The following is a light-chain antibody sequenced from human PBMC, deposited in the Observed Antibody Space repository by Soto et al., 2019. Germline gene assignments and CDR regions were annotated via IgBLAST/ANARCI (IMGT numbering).Light chain of an antibody. V-gene: IGKV3-20*01. CDR1: QRVGSTY. Sequence: EIVLTQSPGTLSLSPGERATLSCRASQRVGSTYLPWSQQFPAQAPGLLAFGASSRATGIPDRFSGSGSGTDFTLTIRRLEPEDFAVYYCQQYGNSSFTFGGGTKVEIK. J-gene: IGKJ4*01. CDR2: GAS. CDR3: QQYGNSSFT.